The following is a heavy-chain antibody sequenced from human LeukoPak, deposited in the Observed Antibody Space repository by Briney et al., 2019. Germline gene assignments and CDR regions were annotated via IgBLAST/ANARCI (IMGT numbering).Heavy chain of an antibody. D-gene: IGHD2-15*01. CDR2: ISPSGGST. CDR3: ARGSSRGPRDAFDI. V-gene: IGHV1-46*01. CDR1: GGTFSSYA. J-gene: IGHJ3*02. Sequence: ASVKVSCKASGGTFSSYAISWVRQAPGQGLEWMGIISPSGGSTTYAQKFQGRVTMTRDMSTSTVYMELSSLISEDAAVYYCARGSSRGPRDAFDIWGQGTMVTLSS.